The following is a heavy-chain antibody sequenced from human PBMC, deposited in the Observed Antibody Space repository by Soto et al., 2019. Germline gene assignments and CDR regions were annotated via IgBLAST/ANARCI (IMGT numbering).Heavy chain of an antibody. D-gene: IGHD3-16*02. J-gene: IGHJ4*02. CDR1: GGSISSGGYS. V-gene: IGHV4-30-2*01. Sequence: SSETLSLTCAVSGGSISSGGYSWSWIRQPPGKGLEWIGYIYHSGSTYYNPSLKSRVTISVDRSKKQFSLKLSSVTAADTAVYYCASWPITYDYFWGSYHPIDTTGPIDYWGQGTLVTVSS. CDR2: IYHSGST. CDR3: ASWPITYDYFWGSYHPIDTTGPIDY.